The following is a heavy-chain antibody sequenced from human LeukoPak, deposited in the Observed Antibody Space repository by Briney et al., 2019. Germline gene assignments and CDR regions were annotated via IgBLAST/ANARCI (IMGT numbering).Heavy chain of an antibody. J-gene: IGHJ4*02. V-gene: IGHV1-2*02. CDR3: TRGSYYDSSGYSGVRLFDF. CDR2: INPNSGGT. Sequence: ASVKVSCKASGYTITDYYIHWVRQAPGQGLEWMGWINPNSGGTNYAQKFQGRVTMTSDTSISTAYMELSRLRSDDTALYYCTRGSYYDSSGYSGVRLFDFWGQGTLVTVSS. CDR1: GYTITDYY. D-gene: IGHD3-22*01.